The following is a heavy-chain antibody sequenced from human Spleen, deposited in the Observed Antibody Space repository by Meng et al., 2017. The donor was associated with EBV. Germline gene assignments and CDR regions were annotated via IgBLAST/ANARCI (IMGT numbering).Heavy chain of an antibody. J-gene: IGHJ4*02. CDR2: IYHSGST. V-gene: IGHV4-30-4*01. CDR3: ARDGSGSGTDFDY. CDR1: GGSFSTGGYY. D-gene: IGHD1-1*01. Sequence: QGQRAGSGPGLVETSQALSLTCTVSGGSFSTGGYYWSWIRQPPGKGLEWIGEIYHSGSTNYNPSLKSRVTISVDKFKNQFSLKLSSVTAADTAVYYCARDGSGSGTDFDYWGQGTLVTVSS.